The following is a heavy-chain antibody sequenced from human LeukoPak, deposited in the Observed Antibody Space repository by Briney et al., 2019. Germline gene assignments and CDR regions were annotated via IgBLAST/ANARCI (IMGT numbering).Heavy chain of an antibody. J-gene: IGHJ4*02. V-gene: IGHV1-46*01. Sequence: ASVTVCFTASGFSFSSHYAHWVRQAPGQGLEWMGRIDPTGDRTVYAQKFQGRITMTRDMSTNKVYMELSILRYADTAFYFCARDEGSQGIPTSIYDYWGQGSLVTVSS. CDR2: IDPTGDRT. CDR3: ARDEGSQGIPTSIYDY. CDR1: GFSFSSHY. D-gene: IGHD2-2*01.